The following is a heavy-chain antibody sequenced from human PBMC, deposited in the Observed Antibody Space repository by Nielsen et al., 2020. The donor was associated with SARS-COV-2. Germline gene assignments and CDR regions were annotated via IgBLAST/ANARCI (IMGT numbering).Heavy chain of an antibody. V-gene: IGHV4-4*07. D-gene: IGHD6-19*01. J-gene: IGHJ4*02. Sequence: SETLSLTCTVSGGSIGDHYWSWLRQPAGKGLEWIGRFDSSGSGNYNPSLKSRVVMSVDTPNNQFSLKLNSVTAADTAVYYCARQYSNGWYDDWGQGILVTVFS. CDR2: FDSSGSG. CDR3: ARQYSNGWYDD. CDR1: GGSIGDHY.